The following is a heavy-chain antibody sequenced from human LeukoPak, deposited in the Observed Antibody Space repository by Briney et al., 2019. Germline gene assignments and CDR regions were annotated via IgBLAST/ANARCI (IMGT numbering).Heavy chain of an antibody. V-gene: IGHV4-34*01. CDR2: INHSGST. J-gene: IGHJ5*02. CDR3: ASGGQLVHPGSSSWFDP. Sequence: SETLSLTCAVYGGSFSPYYWSWIRQPPGKGLEGIGEINHSGSTNYNPSLKSRVTIAVDTSKNQFSLRLSSVTAADTAVYYCASGGQLVHPGSSSWFDPWGQGTLVTVSS. CDR1: GGSFSPYY. D-gene: IGHD6-13*01.